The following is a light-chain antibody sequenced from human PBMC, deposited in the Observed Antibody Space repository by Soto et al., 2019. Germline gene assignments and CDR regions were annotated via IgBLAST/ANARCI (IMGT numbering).Light chain of an antibody. J-gene: IGLJ2*01. Sequence: QSVLTQPPSVSGTPGQKVSISCSGSASNLGGNPVNWYQHLPGAAPKLLIYTNHQRPSGVPDLFSGSKSGTSASLAISGLRSEDEADFYCAAWDDSLNAVVFGGGTQLTVL. V-gene: IGLV1-44*01. CDR1: ASNLGGNP. CDR2: TNH. CDR3: AAWDDSLNAVV.